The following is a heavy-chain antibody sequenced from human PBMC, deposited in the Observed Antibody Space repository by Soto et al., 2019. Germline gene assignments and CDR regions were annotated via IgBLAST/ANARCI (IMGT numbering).Heavy chain of an antibody. CDR1: GGSVSSGSYY. J-gene: IGHJ4*02. V-gene: IGHV4-61*01. D-gene: IGHD3-16*02. Sequence: SETLSLTCTVSGGSVSSGSYYWSWIRQPPGKGLEWIGHIHYSGSANYSPSLKSRVTISIDTSKNQFSLNLSSVTAADTAVYYCARLEYYDYVWGSYRSPYYFDYWGQGTLVTVSS. CDR2: IHYSGSA. CDR3: ARLEYYDYVWGSYRSPYYFDY.